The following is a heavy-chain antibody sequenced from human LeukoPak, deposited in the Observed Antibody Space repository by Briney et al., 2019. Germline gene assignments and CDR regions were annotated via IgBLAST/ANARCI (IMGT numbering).Heavy chain of an antibody. CDR2: ISGSDNDT. CDR3: AKDPMTTVTTVDSD. Sequence: GGSLRLSCAASGFTFSSDAMRWVRQAPGKGLEWVSTISGSDNDTYYADSVKGRFTISRDNSKNTLYLQMNSLRAEDTAVYYCAKDPMTTVTTVDSDWGQGTLVTVSS. D-gene: IGHD4-17*01. V-gene: IGHV3-23*01. J-gene: IGHJ4*02. CDR1: GFTFSSDA.